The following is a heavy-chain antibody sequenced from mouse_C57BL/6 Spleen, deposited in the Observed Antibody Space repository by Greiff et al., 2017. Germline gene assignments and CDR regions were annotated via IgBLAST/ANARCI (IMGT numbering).Heavy chain of an antibody. J-gene: IGHJ3*01. D-gene: IGHD2-5*01. CDR1: GYTFTSYW. Sequence: QVQLQQPGAELVKPGASVKLSCKASGYTFTSYWMQWVKQRPGQGLEWIGEIDPSDSYTNYNQKFKGKATLTVDTSSSTAYMQLSSLTSEDSSVYYCARTYSNHVGFAYWGQGTLVTVSA. CDR3: ARTYSNHVGFAY. V-gene: IGHV1-50*01. CDR2: IDPSDSYT.